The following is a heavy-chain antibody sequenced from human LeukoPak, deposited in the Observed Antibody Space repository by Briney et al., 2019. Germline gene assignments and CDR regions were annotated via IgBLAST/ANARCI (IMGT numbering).Heavy chain of an antibody. Sequence: GGSLRLSCAASGFTFEDYGMSWVRQAPGKGLEWVSGINWNGGSTGYADSVKGRFTISRDNAKNSLYLQMYSLRAEDTAFYYCARDWGSSWQNYYYGMDVWGQGTTVSVSS. D-gene: IGHD6-13*01. CDR3: ARDWGSSWQNYYYGMDV. CDR1: GFTFEDYG. J-gene: IGHJ6*02. V-gene: IGHV3-20*04. CDR2: INWNGGST.